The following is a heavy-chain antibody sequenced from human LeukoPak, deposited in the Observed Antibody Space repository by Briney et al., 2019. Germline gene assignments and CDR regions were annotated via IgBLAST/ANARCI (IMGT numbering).Heavy chain of an antibody. J-gene: IGHJ3*02. D-gene: IGHD1-26*01. Sequence: ASVKVSCKASGYTFTGYYMHWVRQAPGQGLEWMGWINPNSGGTNYAQKFQGRVTITRNTSASTAYMELSSLRSEDTAVYYCATGYSGSQEGGAFDIWGQGTMVTVSS. CDR3: ATGYSGSQEGGAFDI. CDR1: GYTFTGYY. CDR2: INPNSGGT. V-gene: IGHV1-2*02.